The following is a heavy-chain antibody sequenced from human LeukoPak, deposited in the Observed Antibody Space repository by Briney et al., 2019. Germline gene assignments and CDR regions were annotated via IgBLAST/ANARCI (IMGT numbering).Heavy chain of an antibody. CDR3: ARDGIAARPFDY. CDR1: GAFFSRYY. Sequence: SETLSLTCTVSGAFFSRYYYNWIRQTPGKGLEWIGYSYYNGITKYNSSLGNRITMSLDASGRFSLRLSSVTAADTAVYYCARDGIAARPFDYWGQGTLVTVSS. D-gene: IGHD6-6*01. V-gene: IGHV4-59*01. CDR2: SYYNGIT. J-gene: IGHJ4*02.